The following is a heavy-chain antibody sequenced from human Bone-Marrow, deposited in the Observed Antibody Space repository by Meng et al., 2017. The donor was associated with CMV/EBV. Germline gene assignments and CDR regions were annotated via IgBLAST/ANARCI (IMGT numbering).Heavy chain of an antibody. CDR1: GYTFTGYY. CDR2: INPNSGGT. CDR3: ARVGLRGAYWFDP. V-gene: IGHV1-2*02. Sequence: ASVKVSCKASGYTFTGYYMHWVRQAPGQGLEWMGWINPNSGGTKYAQKFQGRVTMTRDTSISTAYMELSRLRSDDTAVYYCARVGLRGAYWFDPWGQGTLVTV. D-gene: IGHD3-16*01. J-gene: IGHJ5*02.